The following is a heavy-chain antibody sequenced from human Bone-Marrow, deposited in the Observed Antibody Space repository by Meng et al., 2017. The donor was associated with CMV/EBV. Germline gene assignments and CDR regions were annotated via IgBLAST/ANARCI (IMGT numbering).Heavy chain of an antibody. CDR3: ANRACSDSCHIEY. D-gene: IGHD2-21*01. CDR2: ISGSGNDR. V-gene: IGHV3-23*01. Sequence: CTASGFIFSNYALSWVRQAPGRELEWVSSISGSGNDRYYADSVKGRFIISRDNSKNTLYFQMNSLRADDTAVYYCANRACSDSCHIEYWGQGTLVTVSS. J-gene: IGHJ4*02. CDR1: GFIFSNYA.